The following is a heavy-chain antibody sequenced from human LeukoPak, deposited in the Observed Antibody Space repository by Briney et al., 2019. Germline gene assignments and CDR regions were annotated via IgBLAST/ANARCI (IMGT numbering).Heavy chain of an antibody. J-gene: IGHJ4*02. CDR1: GGSISSYY. Sequence: SETLSLTCTVSGGSISSYYWSWIRQPPGKELEWIGYIYYSGSTNYNPSLKSRVTISVDTSKNQFSLKLSSVTAADTAVYYCARGAYYFDYWGQGTLVTVSS. CDR2: IYYSGST. V-gene: IGHV4-59*01. CDR3: ARGAYYFDY.